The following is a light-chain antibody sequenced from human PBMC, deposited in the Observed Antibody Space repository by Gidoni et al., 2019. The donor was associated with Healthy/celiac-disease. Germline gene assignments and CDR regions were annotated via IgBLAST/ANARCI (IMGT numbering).Light chain of an antibody. J-gene: IGKJ4*01. CDR3: MQSIQLLPT. V-gene: IGKV2D-29*02. Sequence: DIVMPQTPPSLSVTPGPPASISCKSSQSPLHSDGKSYFWYLQKPGRSPQLLIYEVSNRFSGVPDRISGSGSGTDFTLKISRVEAEDVGVYYCMQSIQLLPTFGGGTKVEIK. CDR1: QSPLHSDGKSY. CDR2: EVS.